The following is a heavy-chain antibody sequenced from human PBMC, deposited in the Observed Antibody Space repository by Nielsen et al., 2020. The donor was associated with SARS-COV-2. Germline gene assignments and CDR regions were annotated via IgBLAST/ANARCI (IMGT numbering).Heavy chain of an antibody. J-gene: IGHJ3*02. V-gene: IGHV1-18*01. CDR1: GYTFTSYG. CDR2: ISAYNGNT. Sequence: APVEVSCQASGYTFTSYGISWVRQAPGQGLEWMGWISAYNGNTNYAQKLQGRVTMTTDTSTSTAYMELRSLRSDDTAVYYRARPIHYGIAAFDIWGQGTLVTVS. CDR3: ARPIHYGIAAFDI. D-gene: IGHD2-21*01.